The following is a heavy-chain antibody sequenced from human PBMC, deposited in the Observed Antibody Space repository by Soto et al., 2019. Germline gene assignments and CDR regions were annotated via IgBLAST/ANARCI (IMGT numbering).Heavy chain of an antibody. CDR1: GFTFSSFW. J-gene: IGHJ4*02. Sequence: EVQLVESGGGLVQPGGSLRLSCAASGFTFSSFWMHWVRQVPGKGLVWVSRINTDGSSTSYAASVKGRFTISRDNAKNTVYLQRNSLRAKDTAVYYCARVGRGWELVTWGQGTLVTVSS. CDR2: INTDGSST. CDR3: ARVGRGWELVT. V-gene: IGHV3-74*01. D-gene: IGHD1-26*01.